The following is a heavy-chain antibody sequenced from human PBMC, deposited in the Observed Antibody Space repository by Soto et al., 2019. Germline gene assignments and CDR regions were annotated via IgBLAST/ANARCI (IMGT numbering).Heavy chain of an antibody. Sequence: ASVKVSCKASGYTFTSYGISWVRQAPGQGLEWMGWISAYNGNTNYAQKLQGRVTMTTDTSTSTAYMELRSLRSDDTAVYYCAREGVKYSYAPGTGFDPWGQETLLTVSA. CDR1: GYTFTSYG. CDR3: AREGVKYSYAPGTGFDP. V-gene: IGHV1-18*01. CDR2: ISAYNGNT. D-gene: IGHD5-18*01. J-gene: IGHJ5*02.